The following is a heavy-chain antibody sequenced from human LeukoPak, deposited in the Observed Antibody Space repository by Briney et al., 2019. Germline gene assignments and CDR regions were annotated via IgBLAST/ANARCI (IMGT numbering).Heavy chain of an antibody. CDR3: ARARYVNSFYAFDI. V-gene: IGHV4-59*01. CDR2: LSKSGNT. J-gene: IGHJ3*02. D-gene: IGHD3-9*01. Sequence: SETLSLTCTVSGGSISSYYWSWIRLPPGKGLEWIGYLSKSGNTNYSPSLKSRVTIFGDTSKNQFFLKLSSVTAADTAVYYCARARYVNSFYAFDIWGQGTLATVSS. CDR1: GGSISSYY.